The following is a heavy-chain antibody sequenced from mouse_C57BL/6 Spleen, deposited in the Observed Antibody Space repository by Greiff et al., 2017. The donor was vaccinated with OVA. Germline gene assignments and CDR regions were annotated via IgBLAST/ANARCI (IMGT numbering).Heavy chain of an antibody. V-gene: IGHV5-16*01. J-gene: IGHJ2*01. CDR1: GFTFSDYY. CDR2: INYDGSST. CDR3: ARADYSNYGFDY. Sequence: EVMLVESEGGLVQPGSSMKLSCTASGFTFSDYYMAWVRQVPEKGLEWVANINYDGSSTYYLDSLKSRFIISRDNAKNILYLQMSSLKSEDTATYYGARADYSNYGFDYWGQGTTLTVSS. D-gene: IGHD2-5*01.